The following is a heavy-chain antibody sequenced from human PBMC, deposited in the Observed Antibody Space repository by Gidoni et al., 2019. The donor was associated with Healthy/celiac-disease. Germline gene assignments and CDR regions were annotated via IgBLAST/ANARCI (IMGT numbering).Heavy chain of an antibody. V-gene: IGHV3-74*01. CDR2: INSDGSST. CDR1: GFSFSSYW. D-gene: IGHD4-17*01. Sequence: EVQLVESGGGLVQPGGSLRLSCAASGFSFSSYWMPWVRQAPGKGLLWVSRINSDGSSTSYADAVKGRFTNSRDNAKNTLYLQMNSLRAEDTAVYYCARDREDGDYLKLYDNWFDPWGQGTLVTVSS. CDR3: ARDREDGDYLKLYDNWFDP. J-gene: IGHJ5*02.